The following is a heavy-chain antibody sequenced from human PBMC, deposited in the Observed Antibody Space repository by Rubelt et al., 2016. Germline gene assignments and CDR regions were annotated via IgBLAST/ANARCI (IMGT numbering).Heavy chain of an antibody. Sequence: LGKGLEWVSYISSSSSTIYYADSVKGRFTISRDNAKNSLYLQMNRLRDEDTAVYYCARRGTTVTTYFDYWGQGTLVTVSS. J-gene: IGHJ4*02. V-gene: IGHV3-48*02. CDR2: ISSSSSTI. CDR3: ARRGTTVTTYFDY. D-gene: IGHD4-17*01.